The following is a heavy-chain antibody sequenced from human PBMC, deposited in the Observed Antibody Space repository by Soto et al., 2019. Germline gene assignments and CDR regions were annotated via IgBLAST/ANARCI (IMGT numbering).Heavy chain of an antibody. Sequence: QVQLVQSGAEVKKPGASVKVSCKASGYTFTGYYMHWVRQAPGQGLEWMGWINPNSGGTNYAQKFQGWVTMTRDTSISTAYMELSRLRSDDTAVYYCARRGQLWLLGEGRFDPLGQGTLVTVSS. CDR2: INPNSGGT. CDR3: ARRGQLWLLGEGRFDP. D-gene: IGHD5-18*01. J-gene: IGHJ5*02. CDR1: GYTFTGYY. V-gene: IGHV1-2*04.